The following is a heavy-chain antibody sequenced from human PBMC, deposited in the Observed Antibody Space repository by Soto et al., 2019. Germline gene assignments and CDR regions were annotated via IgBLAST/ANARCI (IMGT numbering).Heavy chain of an antibody. CDR3: ARGNYYDSSGYYIDY. CDR2: INHGGST. CDR1: GGSFSGYY. D-gene: IGHD3-22*01. Sequence: PSETLSLTCAVYGGSFSGYYWSWIRQPPGKGLEWIGEINHGGSTNYNPSLKSRVTISVDTSKNQFSLKLSSVTAADTAVYYCARGNYYDSSGYYIDYWGQGTLVTVSS. J-gene: IGHJ4*02. V-gene: IGHV4-34*01.